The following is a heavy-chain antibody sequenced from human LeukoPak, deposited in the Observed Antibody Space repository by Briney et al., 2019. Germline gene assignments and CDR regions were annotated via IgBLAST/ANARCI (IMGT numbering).Heavy chain of an antibody. V-gene: IGHV3-7*01. CDR3: AREAGEQYYDFWSGYYYSLDY. J-gene: IGHJ4*02. CDR2: IKQDGSEK. D-gene: IGHD3-3*01. Sequence: GGSLRLSCAASGFTFSSYWMSWVRQAPGKGLEWVANIKQDGSEKYYVDSVKGRFTISRDNAKNSLYLQMNSLRDEDTAVYYCAREAGEQYYDFWSGYYYSLDYWGQGTLVTVSS. CDR1: GFTFSSYW.